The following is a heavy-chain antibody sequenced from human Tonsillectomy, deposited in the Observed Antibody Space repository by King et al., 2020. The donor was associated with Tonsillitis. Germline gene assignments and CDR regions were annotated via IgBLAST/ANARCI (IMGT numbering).Heavy chain of an antibody. J-gene: IGHJ5*02. Sequence: VQLQESAPGLVKPSETLSLTCTVSGGSISSYYWSWIRQPPGKGLEWIGYIYYSGSTNYNPSLKSRVTISVDTSKNQFSLKLSSVTAADTAVYYCAREVASGWFDPWGQGTLVTVSS. V-gene: IGHV4-59*01. CDR3: AREVASGWFDP. D-gene: IGHD2-15*01. CDR2: IYYSGST. CDR1: GGSISSYY.